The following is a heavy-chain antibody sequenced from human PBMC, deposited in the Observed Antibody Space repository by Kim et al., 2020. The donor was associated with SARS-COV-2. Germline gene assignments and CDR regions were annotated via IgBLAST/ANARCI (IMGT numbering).Heavy chain of an antibody. CDR2: INPNSGGT. J-gene: IGHJ3*02. D-gene: IGHD3-22*01. CDR1: GYTFTGYY. V-gene: IGHV1-2*02. CDR3: ARGDDSSGYSQSSGAFDI. Sequence: ASVKVSCKASGYTFTGYYMHWVRQAPGQGLEWMGWINPNSGGTNYAQKFQGRVTMTRDTSISTAYMELSRLRSDDTAVYYCARGDDSSGYSQSSGAFDIWGQGTMVTVSS.